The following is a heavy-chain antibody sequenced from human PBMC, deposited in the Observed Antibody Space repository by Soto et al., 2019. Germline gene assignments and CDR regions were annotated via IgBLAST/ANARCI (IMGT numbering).Heavy chain of an antibody. J-gene: IGHJ3*02. CDR3: ARSIVVVVAATERTLQEKKPDASDI. D-gene: IGHD2-15*01. CDR1: GFTFSDYY. CDR2: ISSSGSTI. V-gene: IGHV3-11*01. Sequence: QVQLVESGGGLVKPGGSLRLSCAASGFTFSDYYMSWIRQAPGKGLEWVSYISSSGSTIYYADSVKGRFTISRDNAKNSLYLQMNSQRAEDTAVDYCARSIVVVVAATERTLQEKKPDASDIWGQGTMVTVSS.